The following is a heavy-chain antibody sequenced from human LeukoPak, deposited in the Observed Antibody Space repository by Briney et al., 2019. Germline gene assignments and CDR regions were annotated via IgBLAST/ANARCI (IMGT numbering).Heavy chain of an antibody. CDR3: AKGRTGYYTPAYFDY. D-gene: IGHD3-3*01. Sequence: GGSLRLSCAASGLTFDDYAMHWVWQAPGKGLEWVSGISWNSGSIGYADSVKGRFTISRDNAKNSLYLQMNSLRAEDTALYYCAKGRTGYYTPAYFDYWGQGTLVTVSS. CDR1: GLTFDDYA. V-gene: IGHV3-9*01. J-gene: IGHJ4*02. CDR2: ISWNSGSI.